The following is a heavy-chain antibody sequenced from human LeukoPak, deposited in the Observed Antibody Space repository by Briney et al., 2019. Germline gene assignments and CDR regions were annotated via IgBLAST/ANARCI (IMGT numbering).Heavy chain of an antibody. J-gene: IGHJ4*02. Sequence: SVKVSCKASGGTFSSYAISWVRQAPGQGLEWMGGVIPIFGTANYAQKFQGRVTSTADESTSTAHMELSSLRSEDTAVYYCARGRRILWRDPSAGDFFDYWGQGTLVIVSS. CDR1: GGTFSSYA. D-gene: IGHD2/OR15-2a*01. CDR2: VIPIFGTA. CDR3: ARGRRILWRDPSAGDFFDY. V-gene: IGHV1-69*13.